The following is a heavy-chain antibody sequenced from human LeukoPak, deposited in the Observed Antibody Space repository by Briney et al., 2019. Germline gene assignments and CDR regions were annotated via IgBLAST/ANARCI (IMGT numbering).Heavy chain of an antibody. V-gene: IGHV1-8*02. CDR3: ARGGEYSGSEDY. CDR2: MNPNSGNT. J-gene: IGHJ4*02. Sequence: ASVKVSCKASGYTFTGYYMHWVRQAPGQGLEWMGWMNPNSGNTGYAQKFQGRVTMTRNTSISTAYMELSSLRSEDTAVYYCARGGEYSGSEDYWGQGTLVTVSS. D-gene: IGHD2-21*01. CDR1: GYTFTGYY.